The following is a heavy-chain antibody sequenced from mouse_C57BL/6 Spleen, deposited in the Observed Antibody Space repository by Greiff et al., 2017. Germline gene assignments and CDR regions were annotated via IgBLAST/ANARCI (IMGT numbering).Heavy chain of an antibody. CDR3: ARYSNVPYYFDY. CDR1: GYTFTSYW. CDR2: IHPNSGST. D-gene: IGHD2-5*01. J-gene: IGHJ2*01. V-gene: IGHV1-64*01. Sequence: VQLQQPGAELVKPGASVKLSCKASGYTFTSYWMHWVKQRPGQGLEWIGMIHPNSGSTNYNEKFKSKATLTVDKSSSTAYMQLSSLTSEDSAVYYCARYSNVPYYFDYWGQGTTLTVSS.